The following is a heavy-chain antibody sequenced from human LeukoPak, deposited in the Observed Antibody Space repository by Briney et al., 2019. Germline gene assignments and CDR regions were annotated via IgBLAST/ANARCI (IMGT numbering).Heavy chain of an antibody. CDR1: GFTFNNYA. CDR3: ASPSPGGGAAGLFDY. Sequence: PGGSLRLSCAASGFTFNNYAMSWVRQAPGKGLEWVSVLYSGGTTFYADSVKGRFTISRDNSKNTLYLQMNSLRLDDTAVYYCASPSPGGGAAGLFDYWGQGALVTVSS. CDR2: LYSGGTT. J-gene: IGHJ4*02. V-gene: IGHV3-53*05. D-gene: IGHD6-13*01.